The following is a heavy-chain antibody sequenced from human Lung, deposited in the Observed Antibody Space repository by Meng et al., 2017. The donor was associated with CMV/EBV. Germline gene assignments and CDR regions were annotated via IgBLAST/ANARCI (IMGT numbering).Heavy chain of an antibody. D-gene: IGHD3-3*01. Sequence: TCAGVSRSTNGVGVGWIRPPPGKALEWVALIYWNDDKRYRPSLRNRLTVTKDTSKNQVVLTMTNMDPVDTATYYCAHRIFWSGYYDYWGQGILVTVSS. CDR1: GVSRSTNGVG. CDR2: IYWNDDK. CDR3: AHRIFWSGYYDY. J-gene: IGHJ4*02. V-gene: IGHV2-5*01.